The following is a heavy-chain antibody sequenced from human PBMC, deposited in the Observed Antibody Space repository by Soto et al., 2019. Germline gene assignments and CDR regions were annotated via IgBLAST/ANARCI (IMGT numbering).Heavy chain of an antibody. CDR2: IYYRGNT. CDR1: GGSISSDDYY. V-gene: IGHV4-31*03. J-gene: IGHJ6*02. Sequence: LSLTCTVSGGSISSDDYYWNWIRQRPGKGLEWIGNIYYRGNTNYNPSLKSRIIMSMDMSENQFSLKLTSVTAADTAVYYCARGWDYYWMDVWGQGTTVTVSS. CDR3: ARGWDYYWMDV. D-gene: IGHD3-16*01.